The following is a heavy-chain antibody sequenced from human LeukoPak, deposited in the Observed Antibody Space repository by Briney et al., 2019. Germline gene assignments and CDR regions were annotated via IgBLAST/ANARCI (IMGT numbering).Heavy chain of an antibody. CDR2: MYSSGST. Sequence: PSETLSLTCAISGGPISSGTYYWGWIRPPPGKGLEWIASMYSSGSTYYNPTLKRHVTMSLDTPKTQFSLRLSSVTAPDTAVYYCARGGGYCSSIGCYRGRSPLHPWGEGTLVSVPS. J-gene: IGHJ5*02. CDR3: ARGGGYCSSIGCYRGRSPLHP. CDR1: GGPISSGTYY. V-gene: IGHV4-39*07. D-gene: IGHD2-2*01.